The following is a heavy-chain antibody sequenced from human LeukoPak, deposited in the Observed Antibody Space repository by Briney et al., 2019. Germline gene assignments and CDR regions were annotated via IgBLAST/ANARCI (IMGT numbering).Heavy chain of an antibody. D-gene: IGHD2-21*01. V-gene: IGHV1-2*02. J-gene: IGHJ4*02. Sequence: GASVKVSCKASGFTFADYYMHWMRQAPGQGLEWMGWIYLKSGGTNYAQKFRGRVTMTGDTSISTAYMELSSLRSDDTALYYCMRDSGVVRFEDWGQGTLVTVSS. CDR1: GFTFADYY. CDR2: IYLKSGGT. CDR3: MRDSGVVRFED.